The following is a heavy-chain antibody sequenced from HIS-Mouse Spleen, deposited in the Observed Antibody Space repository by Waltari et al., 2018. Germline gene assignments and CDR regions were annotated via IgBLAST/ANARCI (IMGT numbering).Heavy chain of an antibody. CDR1: GYTFTSYD. D-gene: IGHD4-4*01. J-gene: IGHJ4*02. CDR2: VHPNRGNA. CDR3: ARGHDYSNYFDY. V-gene: IGHV1-8*01. Sequence: QVQLVQSGAEVKKPGASVKVSCKASGYTFTSYDINWVRQATGQGLEWMGGVHPNRGNAGHAQKFHGRVTMTRNTSISTAYMELSSLRSEDTAVYYCARGHDYSNYFDYWGQGTLVTVSS.